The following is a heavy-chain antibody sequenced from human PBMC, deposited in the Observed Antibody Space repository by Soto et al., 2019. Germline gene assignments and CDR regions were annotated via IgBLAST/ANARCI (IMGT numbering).Heavy chain of an antibody. CDR3: ASTLKISKFDY. Sequence: PSETLSLTCSVSGGSMSYYYWSWFRQPPGKGLEWIGEIYHTGSTNYNPSLKSRVTISVDNSKNQFSLRLSSVTAADTAVYYCASTLKISKFDYWGQGTLVTVSS. V-gene: IGHV4-34*01. CDR1: GGSMSYYY. CDR2: IYHTGST. D-gene: IGHD3-3*01. J-gene: IGHJ4*02.